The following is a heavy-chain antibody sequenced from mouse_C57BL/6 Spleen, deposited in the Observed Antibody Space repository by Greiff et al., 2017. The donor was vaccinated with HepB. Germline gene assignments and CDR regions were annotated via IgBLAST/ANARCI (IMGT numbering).Heavy chain of an antibody. CDR1: GYSITSGYY. D-gene: IGHD2-1*01. J-gene: IGHJ2*01. V-gene: IGHV3-6*01. CDR2: ISYDGSN. CDR3: AREGGNYPMDY. Sequence: VQLQQSGPGLVKPSQSLSLTCSVTGYSITSGYYWNWIRQFPGNKLEWMGYISYDGSNNYNPSLKNRISITRDTSKNQFFLKLNSVTTEDTATYYCAREGGNYPMDYWGQGTTLTVSS.